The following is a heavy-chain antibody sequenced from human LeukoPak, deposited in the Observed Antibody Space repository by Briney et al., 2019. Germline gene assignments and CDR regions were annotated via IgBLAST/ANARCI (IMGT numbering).Heavy chain of an antibody. J-gene: IGHJ4*02. CDR3: ARKAGSWSHFDY. Sequence: GGSLRLSCAASGVSVSSCYMCGGRQAPGRGLEWVSALNSGDNTHYAASVNGRFTIPRDNAKHSLYLKMNSLRAEDTAVYYCARKAGSWSHFDYWGQGTLVTVSS. CDR2: LNSGDNT. D-gene: IGHD6-13*01. CDR1: GVSVSSCY. V-gene: IGHV3-53*01.